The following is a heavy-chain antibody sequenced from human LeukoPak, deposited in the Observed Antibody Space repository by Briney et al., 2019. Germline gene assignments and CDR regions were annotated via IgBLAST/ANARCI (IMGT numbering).Heavy chain of an antibody. CDR1: GFTFSTYW. V-gene: IGHV3-7*01. D-gene: IGHD3-22*01. CDR2: INYDGSEK. Sequence: GGSLRLSCAASGFTFSTYWMSWVRQAPEKGLEWVATINYDGSEKYYLGSVRGRFTFSRDNAKNTLYLQMNSLRAEDTAVYYCARAYYDSSGYQHFDYWGQGTLVTVSS. J-gene: IGHJ4*02. CDR3: ARAYYDSSGYQHFDY.